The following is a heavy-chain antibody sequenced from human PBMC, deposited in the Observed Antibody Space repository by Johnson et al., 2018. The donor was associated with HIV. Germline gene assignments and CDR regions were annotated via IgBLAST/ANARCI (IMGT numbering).Heavy chain of an antibody. V-gene: IGHV3-7*05. J-gene: IGHJ3*02. CDR3: ARDLGAAAGTPHDAFDI. D-gene: IGHD6-13*01. CDR2: IKQDGSEK. Sequence: EVQLVESGGGLVQPGGSLRLSCAASGFTFSSYWMSWVRQAPGKGLEWVANIKQDGSEKYYADSVKGRFTISRDNAKNTLYLQMNSLRAEDTALYYCARDLGAAAGTPHDAFDIWGQGTMVTVSS. CDR1: GFTFSSYW.